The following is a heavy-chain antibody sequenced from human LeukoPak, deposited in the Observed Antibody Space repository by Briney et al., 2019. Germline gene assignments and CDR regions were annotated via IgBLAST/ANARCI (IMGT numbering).Heavy chain of an antibody. Sequence: PGGSLRLSCAASGFSLISYNMNWVRQAPGKGLEWVSSISSTSSHIYYADSVKGRFTISRDNAKNSLYLRMNSLRAEDTAMYYCATAPYDILTGYSPYYFESWGQGTLVTVSS. D-gene: IGHD3-9*01. CDR1: GFSLISYN. J-gene: IGHJ4*02. CDR2: ISSTSSHI. CDR3: ATAPYDILTGYSPYYFES. V-gene: IGHV3-21*06.